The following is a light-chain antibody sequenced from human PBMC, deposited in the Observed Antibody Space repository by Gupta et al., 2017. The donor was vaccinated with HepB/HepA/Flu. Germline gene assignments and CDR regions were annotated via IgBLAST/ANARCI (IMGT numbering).Light chain of an antibody. J-gene: IGKJ3*01. Sequence: ETVMTQSPATLSVSPGERATLSCRASQSLSSNLAWYQQKPGQAPRLFMYGASTRATGIPARFSGSESGTEFTLTISSLQSEDFAVYFCQQYNNWPFTFGPGTKVEIK. CDR2: GAS. CDR1: QSLSSN. V-gene: IGKV3-15*01. CDR3: QQYNNWPFT.